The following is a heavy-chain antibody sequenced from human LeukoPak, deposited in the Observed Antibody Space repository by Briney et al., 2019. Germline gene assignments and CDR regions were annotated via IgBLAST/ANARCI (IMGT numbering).Heavy chain of an antibody. J-gene: IGHJ5*02. V-gene: IGHV4-38-2*01. CDR3: ARRNSNYPIDT. CDR2: VFHTGNT. Sequence: SETLSLTCAVSGYSISSGYYWAWIRQPPGKGLEWIGNVFHTGNTYYNPSLKSRLTISVDTSNNQFSLRLSSVTAADTAAYFCARRNSNYPIDTWGQGTLVTVSS. D-gene: IGHD4-11*01. CDR1: GYSISSGYY.